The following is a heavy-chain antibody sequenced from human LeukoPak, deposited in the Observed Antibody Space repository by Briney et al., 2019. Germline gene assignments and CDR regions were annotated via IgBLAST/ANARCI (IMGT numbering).Heavy chain of an antibody. J-gene: IGHJ4*02. CDR1: TFTFTPCR. V-gene: IGHV3-7*01. CDR3: ASLDTAHPSGVY. D-gene: IGHD5-18*01. CDR2: IKRDVGEK. Sequence: PGGSLRLSCEASTFTFTPCRMRWVRQAPGKGLEWVAMIKRDVGEKHYVDSVKGRFTIYRDNAKKSIYLQMDSVRDEDTAVYYCASLDTAHPSGVYWGQGTLVTVSS.